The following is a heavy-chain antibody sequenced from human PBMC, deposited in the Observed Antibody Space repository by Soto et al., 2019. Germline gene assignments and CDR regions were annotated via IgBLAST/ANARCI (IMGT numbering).Heavy chain of an antibody. CDR3: ARHHDP. CDR1: GCSISSYY. J-gene: IGHJ5*02. Sequence: QVQLQESGPGLVKPSETLSLTCTVSGCSISSYYWSWIRQPPGKGLEWIGYIYYSGSTNYNPSLKRRVTTSVDTSKTQFSLKLSSVTAADTAVYYCARHHDPWGQGTLVTVSS. V-gene: IGHV4-59*08. CDR2: IYYSGST.